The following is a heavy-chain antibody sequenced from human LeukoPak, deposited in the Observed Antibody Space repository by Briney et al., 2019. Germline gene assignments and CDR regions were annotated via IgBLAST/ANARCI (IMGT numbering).Heavy chain of an antibody. CDR2: INHSGST. CDR3: ARGRVVVVVAATPHFDY. D-gene: IGHD2-15*01. Sequence: SETLSLTCAVYGGSFSGYYWSWIRQPPGKGLEWIGEINHSGSTNYNPSLKSRVTISVDTSKNQFSLKLSSVTAADTAVYYCARGRVVVVVAATPHFDYWGQGTLVTVSS. J-gene: IGHJ4*02. CDR1: GGSFSGYY. V-gene: IGHV4-34*01.